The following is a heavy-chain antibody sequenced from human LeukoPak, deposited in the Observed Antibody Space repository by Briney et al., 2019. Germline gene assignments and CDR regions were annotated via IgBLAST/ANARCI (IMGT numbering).Heavy chain of an antibody. D-gene: IGHD3-22*01. CDR1: GFPFSSYA. Sequence: GGSLRLSCAASGFPFSSYAMSWVRQAPGKGLEWVSAISGSGGSTYYADSVKGRFTISRDNSKNTLYLQMNSLRAEDTAVYYCAKVADYYDSSGYYYVGYFDYWGQGTLVTVSS. CDR3: AKVADYYDSSGYYYVGYFDY. J-gene: IGHJ4*02. CDR2: ISGSGGST. V-gene: IGHV3-23*01.